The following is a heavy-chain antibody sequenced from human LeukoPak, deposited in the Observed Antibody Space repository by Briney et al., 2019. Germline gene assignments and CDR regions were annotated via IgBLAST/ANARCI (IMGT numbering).Heavy chain of an antibody. Sequence: GESLKISCKGSGYSSISYWIGWVRQMRGKSLEWMGIIYPGDSATRYSPSFQGKVTISADKPISPPYLQGSSLKDSDTPMYDCARQISYYGSGSYKDYWGQGTLVTVSS. J-gene: IGHJ4*02. CDR2: IYPGDSAT. CDR3: ARQISYYGSGSYKDY. V-gene: IGHV5-51*04. D-gene: IGHD3-10*01. CDR1: GYSSISYW.